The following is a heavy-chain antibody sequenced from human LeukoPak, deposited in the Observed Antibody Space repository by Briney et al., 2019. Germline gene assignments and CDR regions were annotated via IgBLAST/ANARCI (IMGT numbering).Heavy chain of an antibody. V-gene: IGHV1-69*13. CDR2: IIPIFGTA. J-gene: IGHJ4*02. CDR3: ARALHRTGDYYIFDY. Sequence: ASVKVSCKASGYTFINFAINWGRQAPGQRPEWMGGIIPIFGTANYAQKFQGRVTITADESTSTAYMELSSLRSEDTAVYYCARALHRTGDYYIFDYWGQGTLVTVSS. D-gene: IGHD7-27*01. CDR1: GYTFINFA.